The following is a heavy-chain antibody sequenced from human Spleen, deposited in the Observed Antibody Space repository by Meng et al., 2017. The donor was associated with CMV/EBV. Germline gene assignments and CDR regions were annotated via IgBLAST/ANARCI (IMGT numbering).Heavy chain of an antibody. V-gene: IGHV3-53*05. CDR2: IYSGGST. D-gene: IGHD5-18*01. CDR1: GASEFPFSTYA. Sequence: GESLKISCAASGASEFPFSTYAMHWVRQAPGKGLEWVSVIYSGGSTYYADSVKGRFTISRDNSKNTLYLQMNSLRAEDTAVYYCARDGYSPVDYWGQGTLVTVSS. CDR3: ARDGYSPVDY. J-gene: IGHJ4*02.